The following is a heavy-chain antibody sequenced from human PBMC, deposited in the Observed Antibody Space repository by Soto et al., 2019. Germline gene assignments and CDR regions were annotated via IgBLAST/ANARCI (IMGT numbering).Heavy chain of an antibody. CDR1: GFTFSSYG. D-gene: IGHD3-22*01. CDR2: ISYDGSNK. Sequence: QVQLVESGGGVVQPGRSLRLSCAASGFTFSSYGMHWVRQAPGKGLEWVAVISYDGSNKYYADSVKGRFTISRDNSKNTLYLQTNSLRAEDTAVYYYAKDAARDSSGRGGWYFDLWGRGTLVTVSS. J-gene: IGHJ2*01. V-gene: IGHV3-30*18. CDR3: AKDAARDSSGRGGWYFDL.